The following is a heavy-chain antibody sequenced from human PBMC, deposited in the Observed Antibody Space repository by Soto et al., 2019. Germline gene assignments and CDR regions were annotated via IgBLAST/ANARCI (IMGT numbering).Heavy chain of an antibody. CDR1: GGSISSSSYY. CDR3: ARLLMTTGLNIDV. J-gene: IGHJ6*03. CDR2: IYYSGST. Sequence: SETLSLTCTVSGGSISSSSYYWGWIRQPPGKGLEWIGSIYYSGSTYYNPSLKSRVTISVDTSKNQFSLKLSSVTAADTAVYYCARLLMTTGLNIDVWGKGTTVTVSS. D-gene: IGHD4-4*01. V-gene: IGHV4-39*01.